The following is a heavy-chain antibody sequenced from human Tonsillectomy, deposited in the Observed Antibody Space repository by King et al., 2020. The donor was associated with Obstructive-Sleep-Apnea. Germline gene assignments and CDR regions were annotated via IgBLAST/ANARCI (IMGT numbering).Heavy chain of an antibody. CDR3: TRLEGVLLWFGES. J-gene: IGHJ4*02. CDR1: GFTFGDYA. CDR2: IRSKAYGGTT. V-gene: IGHV3-49*03. D-gene: IGHD3-10*01. Sequence: VQLVESGGGLVQPGRSLRLSCTASGFTFGDYAMSWFRQAPGKGLEWVGFIRSKAYGGTTEYAASVKGRFTISSDDSKSIAYLQMNSLKTEDTAVYYCTRLEGVLLWFGESWGQGTLVTVSS.